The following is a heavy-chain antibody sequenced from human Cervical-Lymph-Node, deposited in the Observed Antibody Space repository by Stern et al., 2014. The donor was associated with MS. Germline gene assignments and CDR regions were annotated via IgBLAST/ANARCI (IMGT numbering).Heavy chain of an antibody. CDR3: ARDGRHTNNYGLDV. Sequence: QVQLVQSGAEVKKPGSSVKVSCQASGGTFNVYAINWLRQAPGQGLEWMGGIIPIIGIANYAQKFQGRVTITADESPRKSSMQLSSLTSNDTAVYYCARDGRHTNNYGLDVWGQGTTVTVSS. V-gene: IGHV1-69*01. CDR1: GGTFNVYA. J-gene: IGHJ6*02. CDR2: IIPIIGIA.